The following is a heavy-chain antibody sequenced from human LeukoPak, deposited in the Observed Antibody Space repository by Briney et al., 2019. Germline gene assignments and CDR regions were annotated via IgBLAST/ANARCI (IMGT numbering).Heavy chain of an antibody. D-gene: IGHD1-7*01. CDR3: ASLHRRNWNLGAFDY. J-gene: IGHJ4*02. CDR2: IYYSGST. CDR1: GGSISSSSYY. V-gene: IGHV4-39*07. Sequence: SETLSLTCTVSGGSISSSSYYWGWIRQPPGKGLEWIGSIYYSGSTYYNPSLKSRVTISVDTSKNQFSLKLSSVTAADTAVYYCASLHRRNWNLGAFDYWGQGTLVTVSS.